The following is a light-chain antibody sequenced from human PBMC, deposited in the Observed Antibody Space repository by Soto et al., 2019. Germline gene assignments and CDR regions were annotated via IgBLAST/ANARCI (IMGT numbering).Light chain of an antibody. CDR1: QSVSRN. V-gene: IGKV3-15*01. J-gene: IGKJ2*01. Sequence: EIGMTQSPGTLSVSLGERVTLSCRASQSVSRNLAWYQQRPGQVPRLLFYAASTRANDVPGTVSGSGSGTEFTLTISRLQSEDFAVYYCQQFEKWPFTFGQGTKLEIK. CDR2: AAS. CDR3: QQFEKWPFT.